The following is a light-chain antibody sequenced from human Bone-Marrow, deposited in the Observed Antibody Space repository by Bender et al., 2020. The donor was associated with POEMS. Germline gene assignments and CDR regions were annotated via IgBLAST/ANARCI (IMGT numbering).Light chain of an antibody. CDR1: SRDIGVFKY. CDR2: DVS. J-gene: IGLJ2*01. V-gene: IGLV2-23*02. Sequence: QSALTQPASVSGSHGQSITISCTGTSRDIGVFKYVSWYQQFPGKVPKLVIYDVSKRPSGVSNRFSGSKSGNTASLTISGLQAEDEADYYCCSYAGSSTVLFGGGTKVTVL. CDR3: CSYAGSSTVL.